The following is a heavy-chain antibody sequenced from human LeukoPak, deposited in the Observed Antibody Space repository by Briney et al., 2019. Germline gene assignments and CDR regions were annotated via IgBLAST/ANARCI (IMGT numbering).Heavy chain of an antibody. Sequence: ASEKVSCKASGYTFTRYYMHWVRQAPGQGLEWMGIINPSAGSTSYAPKLQGRVTLTRDTSTSTVYMELSSLGYEDTAIYYCARAPDNYGIDDYWGQGTPLTVSS. J-gene: IGHJ4*02. D-gene: IGHD5-18*01. CDR1: GYTFTRYY. V-gene: IGHV1-46*04. CDR3: ARAPDNYGIDDY. CDR2: INPSAGST.